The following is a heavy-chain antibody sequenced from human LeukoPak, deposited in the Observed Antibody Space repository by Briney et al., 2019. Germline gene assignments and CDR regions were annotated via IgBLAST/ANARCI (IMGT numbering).Heavy chain of an antibody. Sequence: PGGSLRLSCAASGFTFSSYSMNWVRQAPGKGLEWVSSISSSSSYIYYADSVKGRFTISRDNAKNSLYLHMSSLRDEDTAVYYCARDWRYCSGGSCYSGGLDYWGQGTLVTVSS. CDR3: ARDWRYCSGGSCYSGGLDY. CDR2: ISSSSSYI. CDR1: GFTFSSYS. D-gene: IGHD2-15*01. J-gene: IGHJ4*02. V-gene: IGHV3-21*01.